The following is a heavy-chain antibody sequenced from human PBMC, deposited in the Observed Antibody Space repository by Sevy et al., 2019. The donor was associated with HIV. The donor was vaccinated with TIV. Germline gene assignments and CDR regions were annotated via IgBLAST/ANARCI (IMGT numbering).Heavy chain of an antibody. Sequence: ASVKVSCKASGGTFSSYAISWVRQAPGQGLEWMGGIIPIFGTANYTQKFQGRVTITADESTSTAYMELSSLRSEDTAVYYCAKGGYAAEWSELNYWGQGTLVTVSS. CDR1: GGTFSSYA. CDR3: AKGGYAAEWSELNY. D-gene: IGHD3-22*01. CDR2: IIPIFGTA. V-gene: IGHV1-69*13. J-gene: IGHJ4*02.